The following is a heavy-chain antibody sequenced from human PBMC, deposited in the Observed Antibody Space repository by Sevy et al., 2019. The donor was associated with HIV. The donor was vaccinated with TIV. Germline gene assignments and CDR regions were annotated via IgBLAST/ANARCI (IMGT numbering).Heavy chain of an antibody. CDR1: GFTFSSYW. J-gene: IGHJ4*02. Sequence: GGSLRLSCAASGFTFSSYWMSWVRQAPGKGLEWVVNIKQDGSEKYYVDSVKGRFTISRDNAKNSLYLQMNSLRAEDTAVYYCARGGRIVVVPAATYFDYWGQGTLVTVSS. CDR2: IKQDGSEK. V-gene: IGHV3-7*01. CDR3: ARGGRIVVVPAATYFDY. D-gene: IGHD2-2*01.